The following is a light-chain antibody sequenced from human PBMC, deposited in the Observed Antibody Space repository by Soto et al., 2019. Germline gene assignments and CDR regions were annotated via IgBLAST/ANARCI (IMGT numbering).Light chain of an antibody. J-gene: IGLJ3*02. CDR3: SSYTTSTTWV. V-gene: IGLV2-14*01. Sequence: QSVLTQPASVSGSPGQSIAISCTGTNSDVGGYNYVSWYQHHPGKAPKLMIYEVSNRPSGVSNRFSGSKSGNTASLTISGLQAADEADYYCSSYTTSTTWVFGGGTKLTVL. CDR2: EVS. CDR1: NSDVGGYNY.